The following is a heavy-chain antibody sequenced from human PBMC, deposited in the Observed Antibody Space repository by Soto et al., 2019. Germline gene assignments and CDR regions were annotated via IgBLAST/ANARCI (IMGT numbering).Heavy chain of an antibody. Sequence: GESLKISCRGTGYNFTKNWIGWARQMPGKGLEWMGIIFPSDSDTRYSPSFQGQVTISADRSTSTVFLQWASLKASDTAVYFCARKDKSGYFNWFDPWGQGTLVTVSS. V-gene: IGHV5-51*01. J-gene: IGHJ5*02. CDR1: GYNFTKNW. CDR3: ARKDKSGYFNWFDP. CDR2: IFPSDSDT. D-gene: IGHD3-22*01.